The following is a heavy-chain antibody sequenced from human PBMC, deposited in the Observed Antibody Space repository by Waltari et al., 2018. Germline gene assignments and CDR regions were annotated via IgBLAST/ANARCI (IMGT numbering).Heavy chain of an antibody. CDR1: GGSISSSSYY. CDR3: ARHGRKGSIVRGPDS. J-gene: IGHJ4*02. CDR2: IYYSGST. Sequence: QLQLQGSGPGLVNPSETLSLTYTVSGGSISSSSYYWGWVRQPPGKGLEWIGTIYYSGSTYYNPSLQSRVTISVDTSKSQFSLKLSSVTAADTAVYYCARHGRKGSIVRGPDSWGQGTLVTVSS. D-gene: IGHD1-26*01. V-gene: IGHV4-39*01.